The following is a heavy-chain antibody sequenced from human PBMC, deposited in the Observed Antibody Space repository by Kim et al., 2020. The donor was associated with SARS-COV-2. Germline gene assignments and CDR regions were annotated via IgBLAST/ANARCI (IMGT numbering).Heavy chain of an antibody. J-gene: IGHJ4*02. Sequence: TRYSPSFQGQVTISADKSISTAYLQWSSLKASDTAMYYCARVDSSGYFYYWGQGTLVTVSS. D-gene: IGHD3-22*01. V-gene: IGHV5-51*01. CDR2: T. CDR3: ARVDSSGYFYY.